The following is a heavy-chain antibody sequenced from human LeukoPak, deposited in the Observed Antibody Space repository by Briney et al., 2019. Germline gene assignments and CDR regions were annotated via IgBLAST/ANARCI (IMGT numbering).Heavy chain of an antibody. D-gene: IGHD6-6*01. CDR3: ARDRLVLGYFDY. CDR2: IWYDGSNK. CDR1: GFTFSSYG. Sequence: GGSLRLSCAAPGFTFSSYGMDWVSQAPGKGLEWVAVIWYDGSNKYYADSVKGRFTISRDNSKNTLYLQMNSLRAEDTAVYYCARDRLVLGYFDYWGQGTLVTVSS. V-gene: IGHV3-33*01. J-gene: IGHJ4*02.